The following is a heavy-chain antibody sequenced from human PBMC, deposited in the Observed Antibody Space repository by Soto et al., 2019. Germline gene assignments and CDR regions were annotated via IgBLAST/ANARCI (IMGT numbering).Heavy chain of an antibody. D-gene: IGHD3-9*01. V-gene: IGHV3-66*01. CDR1: GFTVSSNY. CDR3: AKEYYDILIGSYDY. Sequence: GGSLRLSCAASGFTVSSNYMSWVRQAPGKGLEWVSVIYSGGSTYYADSVKGRFTISRDNSKNTLYLQMNSLRAEDTAVYYCAKEYYDILIGSYDYWGQGTLVTVSS. CDR2: IYSGGST. J-gene: IGHJ4*02.